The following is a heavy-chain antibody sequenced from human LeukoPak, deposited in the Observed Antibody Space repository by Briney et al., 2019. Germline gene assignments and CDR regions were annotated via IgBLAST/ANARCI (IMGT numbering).Heavy chain of an antibody. D-gene: IGHD5-18*01. J-gene: IGHJ4*02. V-gene: IGHV1-18*01. CDR3: ARGGIHLWPRAFDY. CDR2: ISAYSNNT. Sequence: ASVKVSCTASGYTFTSYGISWVRQAPGQGLEWMGWISAYSNNTNYAQKFQGRVTITTDTSTSTAYMELRSLRSDDTAVYFCARGGIHLWPRAFDYWGQGTLVTVSS. CDR1: GYTFTSYG.